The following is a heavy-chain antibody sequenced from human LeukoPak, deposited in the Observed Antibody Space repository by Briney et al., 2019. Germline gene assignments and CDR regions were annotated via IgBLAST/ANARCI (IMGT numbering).Heavy chain of an antibody. CDR1: GFTFSSYA. V-gene: IGHV3-23*01. Sequence: GGSLRLSCAASGFTFSSYAMSWVRQAPGKGLEWVSAISGSGDSTYYADSVKGRFTLSRDNSTNTLYLQMRGLGPADTAVYNSAKVGRGEASAGNFDYWGQGTLVTVSS. CDR2: ISGSGDST. CDR3: AKVGRGEASAGNFDY. D-gene: IGHD6-25*01. J-gene: IGHJ4*02.